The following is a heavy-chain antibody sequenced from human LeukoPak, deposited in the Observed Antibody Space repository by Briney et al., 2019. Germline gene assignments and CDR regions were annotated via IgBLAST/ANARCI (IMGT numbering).Heavy chain of an antibody. V-gene: IGHV4-34*01. Sequence: SETLSLTCAVYGGSFSGYYWSWIRQPPGKGLEWIGEINHSGSTNYNPSLKSRVTISVETSKNQFSLKLSSVTAADTAVYYCARVARGDFWGGYYWFDPWGQGTLVTVSS. CDR3: ARVARGDFWGGYYWFDP. D-gene: IGHD3-3*01. J-gene: IGHJ5*02. CDR1: GGSFSGYY. CDR2: INHSGST.